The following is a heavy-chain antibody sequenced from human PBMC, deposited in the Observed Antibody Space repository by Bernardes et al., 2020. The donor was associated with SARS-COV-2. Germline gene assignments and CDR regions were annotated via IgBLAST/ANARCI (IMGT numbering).Heavy chain of an antibody. CDR1: GGSFNTSY. CDR2: VNHAGDA. CDR3: ARGACLYAHRSFMDPPTAILPCGRFDP. D-gene: IGHD2-21*02. J-gene: IGHJ5*02. V-gene: IGHV4-34*01. Sequence: SETLSLTCAVYGGSFNTSYWSWIRQAPGQGLEWIGEVNHAGDATYNPSLETRVTISVDSSKNQFSLKLASLNRADTAVYYCARGACLYAHRSFMDPPTAILPCGRFDPWGQGTLVIVSS.